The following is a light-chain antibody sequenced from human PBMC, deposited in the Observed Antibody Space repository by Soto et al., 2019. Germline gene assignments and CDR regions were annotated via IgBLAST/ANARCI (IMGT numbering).Light chain of an antibody. J-gene: IGKJ1*01. CDR1: QSVSSSY. CDR3: QQYAGPSRT. V-gene: IGKV3-20*01. Sequence: EIVLTQSPGTLSLSPGEGATLSCRASQSVSSSYLAWYQQKPGQAPTLLIYGASNRAAGIPDRFSGSGSGTEFTLTISRLEAEDFAVYYCQQYAGPSRTFGPWTKVEIK. CDR2: GAS.